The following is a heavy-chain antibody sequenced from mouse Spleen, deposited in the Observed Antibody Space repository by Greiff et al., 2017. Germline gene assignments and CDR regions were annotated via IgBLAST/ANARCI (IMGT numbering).Heavy chain of an antibody. CDR3: ARCTGTGGFDY. D-gene: IGHD4-1*01. CDR1: GFSLTSYG. J-gene: IGHJ2*01. Sequence: VQRVESGPGLVQPSQSLSITCTVSGFSLTSYGVHWVRQSPGKGLEWLGVIWSGGSTDNNAAFISRLSISKDNSKSQVFFKMNSLQADDTAIYYCARCTGTGGFDYWGQGTTLTVSS. CDR2: IWSGGST. V-gene: IGHV2-2*01.